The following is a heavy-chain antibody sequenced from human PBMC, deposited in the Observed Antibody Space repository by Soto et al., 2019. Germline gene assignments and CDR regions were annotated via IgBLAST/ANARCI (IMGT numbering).Heavy chain of an antibody. J-gene: IGHJ3*02. D-gene: IGHD2-15*01. CDR1: GFIVSDTY. CDR2: ISNRGDT. V-gene: IGHV3-66*01. CDR3: AREPRYCRGGSCSITGDAYDI. Sequence: GGSLRLSCTASGFIVSDTYVNWVRQAPGKGLEWVSVISNRGDTHYADSVRGRFSLSRDISDNTLHLQMDNLRVEDTAVYYCAREPRYCRGGSCSITGDAYDIWGQGTMVTVSS.